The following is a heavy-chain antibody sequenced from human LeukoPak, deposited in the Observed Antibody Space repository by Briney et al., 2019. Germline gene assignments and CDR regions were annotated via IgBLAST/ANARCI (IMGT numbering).Heavy chain of an antibody. CDR2: INHSGST. CDR1: GGSFSGYY. V-gene: IGHV4-34*01. CDR3: ARGRPTLDIVVVVAARIDYFDY. D-gene: IGHD2-15*01. J-gene: IGHJ4*02. Sequence: PSETLSLTCAVYGGSFSGYYWSWIRQPPGKGLEWIGEINHSGSTNYNPSLKSRVTISVDTSKNQFSLKLSFVTAADTAVYYCARGRPTLDIVVVVAARIDYFDYWGQGTLVTVSS.